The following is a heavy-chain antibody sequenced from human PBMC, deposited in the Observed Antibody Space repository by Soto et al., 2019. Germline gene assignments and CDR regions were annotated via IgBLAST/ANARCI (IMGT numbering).Heavy chain of an antibody. D-gene: IGHD2-2*01. CDR3: ARGRSSTSPYPIGY. CDR1: GGSISSGGYY. V-gene: IGHV4-31*03. Sequence: QVQLQESGPGLVKPSQTLSLTCTVSGGSISSGGYYWSWIRQHPGKGLEWIGYIYYSGSTYYNPSLKSGVTISVDTSKNQSPLRRSSVTAAATAVYYWARGRSSTSPYPIGYWGQGTLVTVSS. J-gene: IGHJ4*02. CDR2: IYYSGST.